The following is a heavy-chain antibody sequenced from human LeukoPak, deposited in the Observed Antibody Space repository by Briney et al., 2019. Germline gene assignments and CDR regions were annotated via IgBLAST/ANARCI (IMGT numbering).Heavy chain of an antibody. CDR3: ARHAAISAAGTAPFDS. J-gene: IGHJ4*02. V-gene: IGHV4-59*08. CDR2: IYKGSS. CDR1: GGSLLNYY. D-gene: IGHD6-13*01. Sequence: SGTLSLTCLVTGGSLLNYYWSWLRQSPGRGLAGVGYIYKGSSKCNPSLKSRVTISVDTSKNQVSLKLTSATATDTAVYYCARHAAISAAGTAPFDSWGQGTLVTVSS.